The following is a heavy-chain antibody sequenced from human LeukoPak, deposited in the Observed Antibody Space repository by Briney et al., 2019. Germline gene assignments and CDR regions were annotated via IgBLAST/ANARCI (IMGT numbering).Heavy chain of an antibody. V-gene: IGHV4-61*02. CDR3: ARAGDGSGSYDNADYDY. CDR1: SGSISTSNYY. Sequence: SETLSLTCTVSSGSISTSNYYWNWIRQPAGKGLEWIGRIYTSGSTNYNPSLKSRVTMSIDTSKNQFSLKVISVTAADAAVYYCARAGDGSGSYDNADYDYWGQGTLVTVSS. CDR2: IYTSGST. J-gene: IGHJ4*02. D-gene: IGHD3-10*01.